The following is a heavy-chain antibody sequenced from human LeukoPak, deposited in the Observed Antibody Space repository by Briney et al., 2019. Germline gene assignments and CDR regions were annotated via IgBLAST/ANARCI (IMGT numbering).Heavy chain of an antibody. CDR3: ARDGGYCSSSTVCYSRAEYYYYGLDV. Sequence: ASVKVSCKASGYNFSGYYMHWVRQAPGQGLEWMGRINPDSGGTNYAQKFEGRVTMTRDTSINTAYMELSSLRSDDTAVYYCARDGGYCSSSTVCYSRAEYYYYGLDVWGQGTTVTVS. CDR2: INPDSGGT. D-gene: IGHD2-2*01. V-gene: IGHV1-2*06. CDR1: GYNFSGYY. J-gene: IGHJ6*02.